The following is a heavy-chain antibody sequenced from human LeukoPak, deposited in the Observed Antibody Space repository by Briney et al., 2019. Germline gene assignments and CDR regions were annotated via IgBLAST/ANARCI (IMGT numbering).Heavy chain of an antibody. J-gene: IGHJ4*02. D-gene: IGHD2-15*01. Sequence: GGSLRLSYAASGFTFDDYGMSWVRQAPGKGLEWVSGINWNGGSTGYADSVKGRFTISRDNAKNSLYLQMNSLRAEDTALYYCARGKSSGESDYWGQGTLVTVSS. V-gene: IGHV3-20*03. CDR3: ARGKSSGESDY. CDR2: INWNGGST. CDR1: GFTFDDYG.